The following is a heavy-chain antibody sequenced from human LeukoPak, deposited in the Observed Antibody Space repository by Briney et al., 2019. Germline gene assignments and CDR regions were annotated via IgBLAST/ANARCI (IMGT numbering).Heavy chain of an antibody. CDR3: TKDRGVVYYYHYMDV. D-gene: IGHD3-10*01. Sequence: GGSLRLSCAASGFTFHTYAMHWVRQVPGKGLEWVSGISWNSDNIGYADSVEGRFTISRDNAKKSLYLQMNSLRTEDTALYYCTKDRGVVYYYHYMDVWGRGTTVTISS. J-gene: IGHJ6*03. CDR2: ISWNSDNI. CDR1: GFTFHTYA. V-gene: IGHV3-9*01.